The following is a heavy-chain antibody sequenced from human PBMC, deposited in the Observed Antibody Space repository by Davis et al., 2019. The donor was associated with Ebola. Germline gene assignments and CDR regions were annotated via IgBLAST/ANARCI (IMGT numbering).Heavy chain of an antibody. CDR3: ARVQANFDC. CDR1: GASTSSTNW. J-gene: IGHJ4*02. V-gene: IGHV4-4*02. CDR2: IYHSGST. Sequence: SETLSLTCAVSGASTSSTNWWTWVRQTPGKGLVWIGSIYHSGSTYYNPSLKSRVTISVDTSKNQFSLNLSSVTAADTAVYYCARVQANFDCWGQGTLVTVSS.